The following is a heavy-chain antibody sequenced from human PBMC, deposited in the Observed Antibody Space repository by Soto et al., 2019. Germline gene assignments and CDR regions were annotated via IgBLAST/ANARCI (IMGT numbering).Heavy chain of an antibody. CDR2: ISSSSTI. V-gene: IGHV3-48*02. CDR3: ARSGYSSGWQGFDY. CDR1: GFTFSSYS. D-gene: IGHD6-19*01. Sequence: EVQLVESGGGLVQPGGSLRLSCAASGFTFSSYSMNWVRQAPGKGLEWVSYISSSSTIYYADSVKGRFTISRDNAKNSLYLQMNSLRDEDTAVYYCARSGYSSGWQGFDYWGQGTLVTVSS. J-gene: IGHJ4*02.